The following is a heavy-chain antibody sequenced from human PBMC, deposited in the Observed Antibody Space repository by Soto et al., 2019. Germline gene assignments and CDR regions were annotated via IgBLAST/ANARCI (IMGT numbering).Heavy chain of an antibody. Sequence: SETLSLTCTVSGGSIIAYYWSWIRQPPGKGLEWIGNIYYSGTTSYNDSLRGRVTISIDPSKTQFSLRLSSVTAADTAVYYCVRDRGIDLPRYFESWGQGAKVTVSS. V-gene: IGHV4-59*01. CDR1: GGSIIAYY. J-gene: IGHJ4*02. CDR3: VRDRGIDLPRYFES. CDR2: IYYSGTT. D-gene: IGHD6-13*01.